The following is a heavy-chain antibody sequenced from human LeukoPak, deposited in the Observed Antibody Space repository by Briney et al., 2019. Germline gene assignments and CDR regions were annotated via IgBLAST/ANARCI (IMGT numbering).Heavy chain of an antibody. V-gene: IGHV3-30*03. CDR2: ISDDGGNK. D-gene: IGHD1-14*01. CDR1: GFTFSSYW. Sequence: GGSLRLSCAASGFTFSSYWMHWVRQAPGKGLQWVAAISDDGGNKYYSDSMKGRFTISRDNSQNLVYLQMNSLRTEDTAMYYCAIIGAAGGTTSAKKFDDWGQGTLVTVSS. CDR3: AIIGAAGGTTSAKKFDD. J-gene: IGHJ4*02.